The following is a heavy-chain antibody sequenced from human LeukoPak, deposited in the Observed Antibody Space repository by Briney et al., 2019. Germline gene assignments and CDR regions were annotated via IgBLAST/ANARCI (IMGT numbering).Heavy chain of an antibody. Sequence: SVKVSCKASGGTFSSYTISWVRQAPGQGLEWMGRIIPILGIANYAQKFQGRVTITADKSTSTAYMELSSLRSEDTAVYYCARRHGSIAAAAQMDVWGQGTTVTVSS. J-gene: IGHJ6*02. CDR2: IIPILGIA. V-gene: IGHV1-69*02. CDR3: ARRHGSIAAAAQMDV. D-gene: IGHD6-13*01. CDR1: GGTFSSYT.